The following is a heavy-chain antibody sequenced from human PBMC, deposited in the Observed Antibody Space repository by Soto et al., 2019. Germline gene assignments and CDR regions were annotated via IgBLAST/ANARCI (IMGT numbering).Heavy chain of an antibody. V-gene: IGHV1-3*01. Sequence: ASVKVSCKASGYTFTSYAMHWVRQAPGQRLEWMGWINAGNGNTKYSQKFQGRVTITRDTSVSTAYMELSRLRSDDTAVYYCARVYDYYGMDVWGQGTTVTVSS. CDR1: GYTFTSYA. D-gene: IGHD3-3*01. J-gene: IGHJ6*02. CDR3: ARVYDYYGMDV. CDR2: INAGNGNT.